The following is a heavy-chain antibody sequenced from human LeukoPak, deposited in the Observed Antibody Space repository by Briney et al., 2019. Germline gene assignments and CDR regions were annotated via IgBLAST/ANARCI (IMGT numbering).Heavy chain of an antibody. CDR3: ARQPMVRGVFGSNWFDP. V-gene: IGHV4-4*02. Sequence: SETLSLTCAVSGDSISSALWWNWVRQPPGKGLDWIGEISRDGSTKYNPSLKNRVTISKDNSKNQFTLKVTSVTAADTAVYYCARQPMVRGVFGSNWFDPWGQGTLVTVSS. CDR1: GDSISSALW. J-gene: IGHJ5*02. CDR2: ISRDGST. D-gene: IGHD3-10*01.